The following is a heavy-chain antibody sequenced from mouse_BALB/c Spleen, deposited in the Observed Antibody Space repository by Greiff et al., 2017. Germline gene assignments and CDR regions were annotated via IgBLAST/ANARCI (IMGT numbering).Heavy chain of an antibody. CDR2: IWRGGST. CDR3: AAQFITTAYFDY. CDR1: GFSLTSYG. Sequence: VQRVESGPSLVQPSQSLSITCTVSGFSLTSYGVHWVRQSPGKGLEWLGVIWRGGSTDYNAAFMSRLSITKDNSKSQVFFKMNSLQADDTAIYYCAAQFITTAYFDYWGQGTTLTVSS. D-gene: IGHD1-2*01. J-gene: IGHJ2*01. V-gene: IGHV2-5-1*01.